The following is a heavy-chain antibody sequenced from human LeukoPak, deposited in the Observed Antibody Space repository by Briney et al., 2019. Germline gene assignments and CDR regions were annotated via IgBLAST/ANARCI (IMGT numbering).Heavy chain of an antibody. D-gene: IGHD5-24*01. V-gene: IGHV1-46*01. Sequence: ASVKVSCKASGYTFTSYYMHWVRQAPGQGLEWMGIINPGGDNTDYAQNFQGRVTMTRDTSTSTVYMGLSSLRSEDTAVYYCARIRDGYNDAYDIRGQGTMVTVSS. J-gene: IGHJ3*02. CDR2: INPGGDNT. CDR3: ARIRDGYNDAYDI. CDR1: GYTFTSYY.